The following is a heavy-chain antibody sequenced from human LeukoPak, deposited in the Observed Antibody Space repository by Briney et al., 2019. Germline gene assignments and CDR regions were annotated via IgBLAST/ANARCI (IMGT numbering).Heavy chain of an antibody. CDR1: GGTFSSYA. Sequence: ASVKVSCKASGGTFSSYAISWVRQAPGQGLEWMGGITPIFGTANYAQKFQGRVTITADESTSTAYMELSSLRSEDTAVYYCARDRDWNSRYFDYWGQGTLVTVSS. CDR3: ARDRDWNSRYFDY. V-gene: IGHV1-69*13. D-gene: IGHD1-7*01. J-gene: IGHJ4*02. CDR2: ITPIFGTA.